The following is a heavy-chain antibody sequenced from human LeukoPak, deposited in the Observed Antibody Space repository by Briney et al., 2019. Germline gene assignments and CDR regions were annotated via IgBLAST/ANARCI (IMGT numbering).Heavy chain of an antibody. V-gene: IGHV3-23*01. J-gene: IGHJ4*02. CDR3: AKDRPTWPIDY. D-gene: IGHD5-12*01. CDR2: ISSSGGNT. Sequence: PGGSLRLSCAASGFTFSSYSMSWVRQAPGKGLEWVSSISSSGGNTYYPGSVKGRFTISRDNSKNTMYLQMNSLRAEDTAVYYCAKDRPTWPIDYWGQGTLVTVSS. CDR1: GFTFSSYS.